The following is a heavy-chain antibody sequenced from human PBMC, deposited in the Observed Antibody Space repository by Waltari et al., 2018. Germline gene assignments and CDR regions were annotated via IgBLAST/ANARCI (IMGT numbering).Heavy chain of an antibody. D-gene: IGHD3-22*01. CDR2: ISYNERNI. J-gene: IGHJ6*01. Sequence: VQLVESGGGVVQPGRSLILSCAASEFTFSSYAMYWFRQAPGKGLEWVAVISYNERNIYYVDSVKGRFTISRDNSKKMLYLQMNSLRAEDTAVYYCARDYCDRTYCHGMDVWGQGTTVTVSS. CDR1: EFTFSSYA. CDR3: ARDYCDRTYCHGMDV. V-gene: IGHV3-30*04.